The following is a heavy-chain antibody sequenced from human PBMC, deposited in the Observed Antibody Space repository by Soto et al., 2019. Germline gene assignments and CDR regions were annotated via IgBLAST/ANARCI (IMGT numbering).Heavy chain of an antibody. Sequence: SETLSLTCSVSGASVRSSRFYWGWIRQTPGKGLEWIGSIVSSGAMHPNPSLRSRIDISLDPSQNKLSLVLFSVTAADTSVYYCARQETASGSHYLSPFGHCGQGILVTVSS. CDR1: GASVRSSRFY. CDR2: IVSSGAM. V-gene: IGHV4-39*01. CDR3: ARQETASGSHYLSPFGH. D-gene: IGHD2-21*02. J-gene: IGHJ4*02.